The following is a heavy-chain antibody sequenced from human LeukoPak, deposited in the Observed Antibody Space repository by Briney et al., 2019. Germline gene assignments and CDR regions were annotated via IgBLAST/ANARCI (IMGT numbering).Heavy chain of an antibody. Sequence: GGSLRLSCVASGFTLRSYVMNWVRQAPGKGLVWVSRINSDGSSTSYADSVKGRFTISRDNAKNTLYLQMNSLRAEDTAVYYCARDARNSGYDWLHWFDYWGQGTLVTASS. CDR2: INSDGSST. V-gene: IGHV3-74*01. J-gene: IGHJ4*02. CDR3: ARDARNSGYDWLHWFDY. D-gene: IGHD5-12*01. CDR1: GFTLRSYV.